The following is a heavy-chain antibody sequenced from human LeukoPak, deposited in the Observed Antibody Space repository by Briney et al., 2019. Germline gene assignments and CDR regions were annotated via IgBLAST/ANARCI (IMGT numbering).Heavy chain of an antibody. CDR1: GGTFSSYA. J-gene: IGHJ6*02. CDR2: IIPIFCTA. CDR3: ASQPHDFWSGYGTRVGGMDV. Sequence: SVKVSCKASGGTFSSYAISWVRQAPGQGLEWMGGIIPIFCTANYAQKFQGRVTITADESTSTAYMELSSLRSEDAAVYYCASQPHDFWSGYGTRVGGMDVWGQGTTVTVSS. V-gene: IGHV1-69*13. D-gene: IGHD3-3*01.